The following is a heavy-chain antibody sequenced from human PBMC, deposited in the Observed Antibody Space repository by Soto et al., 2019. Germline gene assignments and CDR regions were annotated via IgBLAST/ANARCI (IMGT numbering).Heavy chain of an antibody. J-gene: IGHJ1*01. D-gene: IGHD3-16*01. V-gene: IGHV3-30*19. CDR1: GFTFRSYV. CDR3: ARWGTRGGLDV. CDR2: TSYDGSDK. Sequence: QVQLVESGGGVVQPGTSLRVSCVGSGFTFRSYVIHWVRQAPGKGLEWVALTSYDGSDKYYDDSVRGRFTISRDNSRNTVDLQMDSLRLEDPALYYCARWGTRGGLDVWGQGTLVSVSS.